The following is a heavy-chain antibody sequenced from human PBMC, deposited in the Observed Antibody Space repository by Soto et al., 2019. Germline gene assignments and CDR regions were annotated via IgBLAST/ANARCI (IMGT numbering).Heavy chain of an antibody. CDR1: GFSRSTSGVG. J-gene: IGHJ5*02. D-gene: IGHD3-16*01. CDR3: AHRHLYDYVSEPGFDP. Sequence: SGPTLVNPTQTLTLTCTFSGFSRSTSGVGVGWIRQPPGKALEWLALIYWDDDKPYSPSLKTRLTITKDTSKNQVVITLTTMDPVDTATYYCAHRHLYDYVSEPGFDPWGQGTLVTVSS. V-gene: IGHV2-5*02. CDR2: IYWDDDK.